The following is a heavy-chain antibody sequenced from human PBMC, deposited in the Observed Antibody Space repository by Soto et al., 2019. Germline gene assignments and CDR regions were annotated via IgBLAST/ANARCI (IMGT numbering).Heavy chain of an antibody. Sequence: QVQLVQSGAEVKKPGASVKVSCKASGYTFTSYGISWVRQAPGQGLEWMGWISAYNGNTNYVQKLQGRVTMTTDTATSTAYMELRSLGSDDTAVYYCARALDIVVVVAYYFDYWGQGTLVTVSS. V-gene: IGHV1-18*01. CDR1: GYTFTSYG. CDR2: ISAYNGNT. D-gene: IGHD2-15*01. J-gene: IGHJ4*02. CDR3: ARALDIVVVVAYYFDY.